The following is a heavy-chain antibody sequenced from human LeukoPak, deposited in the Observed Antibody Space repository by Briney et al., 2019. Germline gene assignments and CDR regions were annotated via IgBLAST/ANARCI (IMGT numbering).Heavy chain of an antibody. CDR1: GGSIRSSYYY. V-gene: IGHV4-39*01. J-gene: IGHJ4*02. CDR3: ARRPLAYVWGSYRWYFDY. D-gene: IGHD3-16*02. CDR2: IYDSGST. Sequence: TPSETLSLTCTVSGGSIRSSYYYWGWIRQPPGKGLEWIGSIYDSGSTYYNPSLKSRVTISVDTSKNQFSLKLDSVTAADTAVYYCARRPLAYVWGSYRWYFDYWGQGTLVTVSS.